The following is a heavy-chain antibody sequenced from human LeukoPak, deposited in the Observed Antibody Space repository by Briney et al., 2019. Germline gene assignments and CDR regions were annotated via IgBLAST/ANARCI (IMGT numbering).Heavy chain of an antibody. CDR1: GYTLTDLS. J-gene: IGHJ4*02. Sequence: ASVKVSCKVSGYTLTDLSMHWVRQAPGQGLEWMGWITTYNGNTNYAQKLQDRVTMTTDTSTSTAYMELRSLRSDDTAVYYCARKYTSSWTLDYWGQGTLVTVFS. V-gene: IGHV1-18*01. D-gene: IGHD2-2*01. CDR3: ARKYTSSWTLDY. CDR2: ITTYNGNT.